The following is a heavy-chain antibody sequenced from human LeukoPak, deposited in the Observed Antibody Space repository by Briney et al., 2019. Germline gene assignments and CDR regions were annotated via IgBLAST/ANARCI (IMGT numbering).Heavy chain of an antibody. CDR2: INAGNGNT. CDR1: GYTFTSYA. D-gene: IGHD3-22*01. Sequence: ASVKVSCKASGYTFTSYAMHWVRQAPGQRLEWMGWINAGNGNTKYSQKFQGRVTITRDTSASTAYTELRSLRSDDTAVYYCARAMKGYFDLWGRGTLVTVSS. CDR3: ARAMKGYFDL. V-gene: IGHV1-3*01. J-gene: IGHJ2*01.